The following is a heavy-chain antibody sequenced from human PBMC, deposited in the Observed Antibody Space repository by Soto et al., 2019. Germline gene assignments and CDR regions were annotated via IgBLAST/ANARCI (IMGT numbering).Heavy chain of an antibody. CDR3: AKDCQVPSGDRGDYFDY. CDR2: ISGSGGST. V-gene: IGHV3-23*01. J-gene: IGHJ4*02. CDR1: GFTFSSYA. D-gene: IGHD7-27*01. Sequence: GGSLRLSCAASGFTFSSYAMSWVRQAPGKGLEWVSAISGSGGSTYYADSVKGRFTISRDNSKNTLYLQMNSLRAEDTAVYYCAKDCQVPSGDRGDYFDYWGQGTLVTVSS.